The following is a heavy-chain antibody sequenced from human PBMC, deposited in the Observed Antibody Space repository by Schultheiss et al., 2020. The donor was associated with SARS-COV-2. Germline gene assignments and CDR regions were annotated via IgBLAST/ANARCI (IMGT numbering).Heavy chain of an antibody. CDR2: ISSSGSTI. D-gene: IGHD4-11*01. CDR3: ARGYYSNSNFDY. J-gene: IGHJ4*02. Sequence: GGSLRLSCAASGFTFSSYEMNWVRQAPGKGLEWVSYISSSGSTIYYADSVKGRFTISRDNAKNSLYLQMNSLRAEDTAVYYCARGYYSNSNFDYWGQGTLVTVSS. V-gene: IGHV3-48*03. CDR1: GFTFSSYE.